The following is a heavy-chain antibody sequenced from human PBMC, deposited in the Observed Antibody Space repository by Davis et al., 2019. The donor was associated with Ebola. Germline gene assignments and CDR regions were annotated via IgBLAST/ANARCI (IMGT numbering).Heavy chain of an antibody. CDR3: ARGLGDFEY. CDR2: ISPYNGNT. V-gene: IGHV1-18*01. D-gene: IGHD7-27*01. Sequence: ASVKVSCKASGYTFTNYGISWVRQAPGQGLEWMRWISPYNGNTDYIEKFQGRVTMTTDTSTMTAYMEMRSLKSGDTAVYYCARGLGDFEYWGQGTLVTVSS. CDR1: GYTFTNYG. J-gene: IGHJ4*02.